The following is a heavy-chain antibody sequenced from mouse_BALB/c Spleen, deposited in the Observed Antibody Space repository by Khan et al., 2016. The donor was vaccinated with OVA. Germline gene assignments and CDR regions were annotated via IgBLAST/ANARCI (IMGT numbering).Heavy chain of an antibody. Sequence: QVRLQQSGPELKKPGETVKISCKASGYTFTNYGMNWVKQAPGKGLKWMGWINTYTGEPTYADDFKGRFAFSLETSASTAYLQINNLQNEDTATYFCARPPYFSYVMVFWGQGTSITVSS. CDR2: INTYTGEP. CDR1: GYTFTNYG. D-gene: IGHD2-10*01. V-gene: IGHV9-3-1*01. CDR3: ARPPYFSYVMVF. J-gene: IGHJ4*01.